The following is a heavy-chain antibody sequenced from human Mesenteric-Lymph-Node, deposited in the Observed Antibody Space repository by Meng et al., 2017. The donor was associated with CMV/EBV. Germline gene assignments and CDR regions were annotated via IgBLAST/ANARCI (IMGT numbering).Heavy chain of an antibody. Sequence: VPLPQWGGGLFEPSEPLSLTCAVYGGSFSGYYWSWIRQPPGKGLEWIGEINHSGSTNYNPSLKSRVTISVDTSKNQFSLKLSSVTAADTAVYYCARHQRWLKSEGGFNYWGQGTLVTVSS. CDR2: INHSGST. D-gene: IGHD4-23*01. J-gene: IGHJ4*02. CDR3: ARHQRWLKSEGGFNY. V-gene: IGHV4-34*01. CDR1: GGSFSGYY.